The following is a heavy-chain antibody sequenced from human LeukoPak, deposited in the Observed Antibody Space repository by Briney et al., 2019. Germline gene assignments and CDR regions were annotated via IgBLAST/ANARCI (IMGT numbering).Heavy chain of an antibody. V-gene: IGHV1-2*02. Sequence: ASVKVSCKASGYTFTGYYMHWVRQAPGQGLEWMGWINPNSGGTNYAQKFQGRVTMTRDTSISTAYMELSRLRSDDTAVYYCARDSSITIFGVVISYFDYWGQGTLVTVSS. J-gene: IGHJ4*02. CDR2: INPNSGGT. D-gene: IGHD3-3*01. CDR1: GYTFTGYY. CDR3: ARDSSITIFGVVISYFDY.